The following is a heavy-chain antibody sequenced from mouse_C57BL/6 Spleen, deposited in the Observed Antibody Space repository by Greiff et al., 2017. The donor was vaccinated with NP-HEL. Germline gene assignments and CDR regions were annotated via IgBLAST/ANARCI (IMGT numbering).Heavy chain of an antibody. J-gene: IGHJ3*01. CDR1: GYTFTSYW. V-gene: IGHV1-50*01. D-gene: IGHD2-4*01. CDR2: IDPSDSYT. CDR3: AREGVIYYDYDPFAY. Sequence: QVHVKQPGAELVKPGASVKLSCKASGYTFTSYWMQWVKQRPGQGLEWIGEIDPSDSYTNYNQKFKGKATLTVDTSSSTAYMQLSSLTSEDSAVYYCAREGVIYYDYDPFAYWGQGTLVTVSA.